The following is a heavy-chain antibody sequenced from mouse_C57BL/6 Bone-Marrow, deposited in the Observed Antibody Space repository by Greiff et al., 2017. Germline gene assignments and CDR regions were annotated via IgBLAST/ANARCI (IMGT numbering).Heavy chain of an antibody. J-gene: IGHJ3*01. D-gene: IGHD5-5*01. Sequence: EVKLMESGPGLVKPSQSLSLTCSVTGYSITSVYYWNWIRQFPGNKLEWMGYISYDGSNNYNPSLKNRISITRATSKNQFFLKLNSVTTEDTATYYCASLYLFAYWGQGTLVTVSA. CDR1: GYSITSVYY. V-gene: IGHV3-6*01. CDR2: ISYDGSN. CDR3: ASLYLFAY.